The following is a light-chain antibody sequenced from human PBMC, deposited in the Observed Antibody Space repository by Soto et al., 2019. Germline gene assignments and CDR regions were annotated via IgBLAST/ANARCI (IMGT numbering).Light chain of an antibody. V-gene: IGLV2-14*01. Sequence: QSVLTQPASVSGSPGQSITISCTGTTSDVGRYNYVSWYQHHPGKAPKLMISEVNNRPSGVSSRFSGSKSGNTASLTISGLQAEDEADYYCSSYTSSYTWVFGGGTKLTV. CDR2: EVN. CDR1: TSDVGRYNY. J-gene: IGLJ3*02. CDR3: SSYTSSYTWV.